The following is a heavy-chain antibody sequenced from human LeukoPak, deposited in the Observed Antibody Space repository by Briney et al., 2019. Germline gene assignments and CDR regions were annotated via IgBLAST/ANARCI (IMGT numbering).Heavy chain of an antibody. D-gene: IGHD3-10*01. CDR3: ATDRGTHGWSGEDYFDY. J-gene: IGHJ4*02. V-gene: IGHV3-23*01. CDR2: ITSSGGSA. CDR1: GFTFSSYA. Sequence: GGSLRLSCAASGFTFSSYAMSWVRQTPGKGLEWVSSITSSGGSAFYADSVKGRFTFSRDNSKNTLFLQMNSLRVEDTAVYYCATDRGTHGWSGEDYFDYWGQGTLVTVSS.